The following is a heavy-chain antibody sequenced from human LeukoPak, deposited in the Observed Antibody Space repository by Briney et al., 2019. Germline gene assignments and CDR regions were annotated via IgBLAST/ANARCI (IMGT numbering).Heavy chain of an antibody. D-gene: IGHD4-23*01. V-gene: IGHV4-39*01. J-gene: IGHJ4*02. CDR3: ARTVGTHRFDY. CDR1: GGSTSSSDYY. Sequence: SETLSLTCSVSGGSTSSSDYYRGWIRQPPGERLEWLGTIYYNGNTYYNPSLQSRVIISVDTSKNQFSLKLTSVTAPDTAVYYCARTVGTHRFDYWGQGILVTVSS. CDR2: IYYNGNT.